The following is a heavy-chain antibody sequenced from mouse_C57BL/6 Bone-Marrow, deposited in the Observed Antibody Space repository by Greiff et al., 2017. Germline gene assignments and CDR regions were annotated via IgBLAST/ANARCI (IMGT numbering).Heavy chain of an antibody. Sequence: EVQLQQSGTVLARPGASVKMSCKTSGYTFTSYWMHWVKQRPGQGLEWIGAIYPGNSDTSYNQKFKGKAKLTAVTSASTAYMELSSLTKEDSAVYYCTSTTGAYWGQGTLVTVSA. CDR1: GYTFTSYW. D-gene: IGHD2-12*01. CDR2: IYPGNSDT. CDR3: TSTTGAY. V-gene: IGHV1-5*01. J-gene: IGHJ3*01.